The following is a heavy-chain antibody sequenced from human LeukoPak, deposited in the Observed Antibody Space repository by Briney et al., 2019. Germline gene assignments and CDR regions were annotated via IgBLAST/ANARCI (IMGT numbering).Heavy chain of an antibody. J-gene: IGHJ5*02. D-gene: IGHD3-10*01. CDR1: GGSFSGYY. CDR2: INHSGST. V-gene: IGHV4-34*01. CDR3: ARGSGFGELVSWFDP. Sequence: SETLSLTCAVYGGSFSGYYWSWIRQPPGKGLEWIGEINHSGSTNYNPSLKSRVTISVDTSKNQFSLKLSSVTAADTAVYYCARGSGFGELVSWFDPWGQGTLVTVPS.